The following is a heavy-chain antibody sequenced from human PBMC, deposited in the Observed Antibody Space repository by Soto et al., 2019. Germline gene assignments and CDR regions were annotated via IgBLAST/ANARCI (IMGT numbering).Heavy chain of an antibody. V-gene: IGHV3-7*01. Sequence: SLRLSCAASGFTFGNYWMTWVRQAPGKGLEWVANIKQDGSEKYYADSVKGRFTISRDNSKNTLYLQMNSLRAEDTAVYYCARADREWLRLYDYYYGMDVWGQGTTVTVSS. J-gene: IGHJ6*02. D-gene: IGHD5-12*01. CDR1: GFTFGNYW. CDR3: ARADREWLRLYDYYYGMDV. CDR2: IKQDGSEK.